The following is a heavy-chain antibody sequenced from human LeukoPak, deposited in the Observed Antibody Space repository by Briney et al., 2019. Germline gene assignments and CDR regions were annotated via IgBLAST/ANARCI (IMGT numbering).Heavy chain of an antibody. V-gene: IGHV3-53*01. Sequence: SGGSLRLSCAASGFTVSSNYMTWVRQAPGKGLEWVSFIYTGGSTYYADSVKGRFTISGDNSKSTLYLQMSSLRVEDTAVYYCASLTPYKRNDWGSNIWGQGTVVTVSS. J-gene: IGHJ3*02. CDR2: IYTGGST. D-gene: IGHD1-1*01. CDR1: GFTVSSNY. CDR3: ASLTPYKRNDWGSNI.